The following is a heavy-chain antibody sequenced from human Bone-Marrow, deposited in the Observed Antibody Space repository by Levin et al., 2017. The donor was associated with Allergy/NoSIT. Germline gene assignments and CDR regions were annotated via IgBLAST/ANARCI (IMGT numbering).Heavy chain of an antibody. CDR3: AKGAGWVAGAGARI. J-gene: IGHJ4*02. D-gene: IGHD2-15*01. CDR1: GFTFNSYA. V-gene: IGHV3-23*01. Sequence: GESLKISCAASGFTFNSYALSWVRQAPGKGLEWVSAISGSGSSTYYADSVKGRFTISRDNSKTTLYLQMNRLRAEDTAVYYCAKGAGWVAGAGARIWGQGTLVTVSS. CDR2: ISGSGSST.